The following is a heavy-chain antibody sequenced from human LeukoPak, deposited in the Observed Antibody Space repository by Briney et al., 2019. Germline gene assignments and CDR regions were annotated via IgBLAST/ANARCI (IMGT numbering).Heavy chain of an antibody. CDR2: IRVRTRSSAT. CDR1: GFSFSDSE. CDR3: LSATPYFDY. Sequence: GGSLRLSCAASGFSFSDSEMQWVRQASGKGLEWVGLIRVRTRSSATAYAASVRGRFTISRDDSKNTAYLQMNSLKTEDTAVYYCLSATPYFDYWGQGTLVTVSS. J-gene: IGHJ4*02. V-gene: IGHV3-73*01. D-gene: IGHD2-15*01.